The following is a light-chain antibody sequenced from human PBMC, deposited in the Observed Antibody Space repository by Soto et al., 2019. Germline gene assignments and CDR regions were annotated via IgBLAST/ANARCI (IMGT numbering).Light chain of an antibody. CDR2: KAS. CDR1: QNINNW. J-gene: IGKJ2*01. V-gene: IGKV1-5*03. CDR3: QQYNSYSMYT. Sequence: DIQMTQSPSTLSASVGDRVTITCRASQNINNWLAWYQQKPGKAPKLLIYKASTLESGVPSRFSGSESGTEYTLSITSLQPDDSATYYCQQYNSYSMYTFGQGTKLEIK.